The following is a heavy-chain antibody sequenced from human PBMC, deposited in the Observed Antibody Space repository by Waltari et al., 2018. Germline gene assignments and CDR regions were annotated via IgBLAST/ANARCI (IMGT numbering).Heavy chain of an antibody. V-gene: IGHV4-39*01. J-gene: IGHJ4*02. D-gene: IGHD3-22*01. CDR2: IYYSGRT. Sequence: QLQLQESGPGLVKPSETLSLTCTVSGGSISSSSYYWGWIRQPPGKGLEWIGSIYYSGRTYYNPSLKSRVTISVDTSKNQFSLKLSSVTAADTAVYYCARRSVDYYDSSGYYDYWGQGTLVTVSS. CDR1: GGSISSSSYY. CDR3: ARRSVDYYDSSGYYDY.